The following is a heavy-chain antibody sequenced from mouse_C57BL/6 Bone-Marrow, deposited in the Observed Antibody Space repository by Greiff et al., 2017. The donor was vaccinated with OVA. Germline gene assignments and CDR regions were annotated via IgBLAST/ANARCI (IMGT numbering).Heavy chain of an antibody. CDR3: ARWMGYDWFAY. CDR1: GYAFSSYW. CDR2: IYPGDGDT. J-gene: IGHJ3*01. V-gene: IGHV1-80*01. Sequence: VKLQESGAELVKPGASVKISCKASGYAFSSYWMNWVKQRPGKGLEWIGQIYPGDGDTNYNGKFKGKATLTADKSSSTAYMQLSSLTSEDSAVYFCARWMGYDWFAYWGQGTLVTVSA. D-gene: IGHD2-2*01.